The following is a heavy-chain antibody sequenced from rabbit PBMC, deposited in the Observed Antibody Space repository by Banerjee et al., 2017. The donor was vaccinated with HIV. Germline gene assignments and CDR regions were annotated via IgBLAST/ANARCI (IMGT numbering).Heavy chain of an antibody. CDR1: GFDFSSYYY. CDR2: IYADSSGST. CDR3: ARVGYTYGDGGDGYTYNL. J-gene: IGHJ4*01. D-gene: IGHD6-1*01. Sequence: QQQLEESGGGLVKPEGSLTLTCKASGFDFSSYYYMCWVRQAPGKGLEWIACIYADSSGSTCYANWAKGRFTISKTSSTTVTLQMTSLTAADTATYFCARVGYTYGDGGDGYTYNLWGPGTLVTVS. V-gene: IGHV1S45*01.